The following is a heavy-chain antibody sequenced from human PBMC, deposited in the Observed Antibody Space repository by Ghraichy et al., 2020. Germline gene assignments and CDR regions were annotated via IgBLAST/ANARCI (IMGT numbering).Heavy chain of an antibody. Sequence: SETLSLTCTVSGGSISSGGYYWSWIRQHPGKGLEWIGYMYNSGSTYYNPSLKSRVTISVDTSKNQFSLKLSSLTAADTAVYYCARDSRLSDSSGYRVPYFDYWGQGTLVTVSS. CDR1: GGSISSGGYY. CDR3: ARDSRLSDSSGYRVPYFDY. V-gene: IGHV4-31*03. CDR2: MYNSGST. D-gene: IGHD3-22*01. J-gene: IGHJ4*02.